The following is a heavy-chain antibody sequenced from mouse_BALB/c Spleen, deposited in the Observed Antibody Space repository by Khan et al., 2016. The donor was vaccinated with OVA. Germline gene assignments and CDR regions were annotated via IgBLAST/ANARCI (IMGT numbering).Heavy chain of an antibody. J-gene: IGHJ1*01. CDR2: MTRGGRF. D-gene: IGHD1-1*01. Sequence: EVELVESGGSLVKPGGSLKLSCAASGFTFSSYAMSWVRQTPEKRLAWVASMTRGGRFYHSDSLKGRFTISRDNARNILYLQMSSVRSEDTAMYYCARGHFYGTSYDYWYFDVWGAGTTVTVSS. CDR3: ARGHFYGTSYDYWYFDV. V-gene: IGHV5-6-5*01. CDR1: GFTFSSYA.